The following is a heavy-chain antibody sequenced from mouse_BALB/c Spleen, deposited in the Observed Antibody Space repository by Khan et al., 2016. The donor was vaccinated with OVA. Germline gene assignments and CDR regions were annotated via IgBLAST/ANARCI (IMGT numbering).Heavy chain of an antibody. V-gene: IGHV3-2*02. CDR3: ARVYGGDFDY. CDR1: GYSITTDYA. CDR2: IRYSGNT. D-gene: IGHD1-1*01. J-gene: IGHJ2*01. Sequence: EVKLEESGPGLVKPSQSLSLTCTVTGYSITTDYAWNWIRQFPGNKLEWMGYIRYSGNTKYNQSLKSRISITRDKSNNQFFLQLKLVTTEDAARYYGARVYGGDFDYWGQGTTLTVSS.